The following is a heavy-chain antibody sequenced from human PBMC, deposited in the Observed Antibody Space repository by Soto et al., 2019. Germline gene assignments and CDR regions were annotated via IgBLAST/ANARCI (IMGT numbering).Heavy chain of an antibody. CDR2: ISWNSGSI. CDR1: GFTFDDYA. Sequence: GGSLRLSCAASGFTFDDYAMHWVRQAPGKGLEWVSGISWNSGSIGYADSVKGRFTISRDNAKNSLYLQMNSLRAEDTALYYCARERAAAGYYYYYGMDVWGQGTTVTVSS. D-gene: IGHD6-13*01. CDR3: ARERAAAGYYYYYGMDV. V-gene: IGHV3-9*01. J-gene: IGHJ6*02.